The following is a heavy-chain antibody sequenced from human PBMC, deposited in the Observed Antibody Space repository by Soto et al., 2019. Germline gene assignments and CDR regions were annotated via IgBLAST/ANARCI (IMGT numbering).Heavy chain of an antibody. CDR3: ARDIGVGPAGFDY. CDR2: ISSGGSSI. CDR1: GFTFSSYE. V-gene: IGHV3-48*03. Sequence: GGSLRLSCAASGFTFSSYEMNWVRQAPGKGLEWVSHISSGGSSIYYADSVKGRFTISRDNAKNSVYLQMNSLRAEDTAVYYCARDIGVGPAGFDYWGRGTLVTVSS. J-gene: IGHJ4*02. D-gene: IGHD2-2*01.